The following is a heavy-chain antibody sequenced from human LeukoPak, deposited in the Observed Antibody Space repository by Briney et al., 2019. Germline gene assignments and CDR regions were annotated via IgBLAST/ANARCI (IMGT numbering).Heavy chain of an antibody. V-gene: IGHV3-23*01. D-gene: IGHD4-11*01. CDR3: AKLMTTVTTVAAAFDI. Sequence: SGGSLRLSCAASGFTFSSYAMSWVRQAPGKGLEWVSAISGSGGSTYYADSVKGRFTISRDNSKNTLYLQMNSLRAEDTAVYYCAKLMTTVTTVAAAFDIWGQGTMVTVSS. J-gene: IGHJ3*02. CDR2: ISGSGGST. CDR1: GFTFSSYA.